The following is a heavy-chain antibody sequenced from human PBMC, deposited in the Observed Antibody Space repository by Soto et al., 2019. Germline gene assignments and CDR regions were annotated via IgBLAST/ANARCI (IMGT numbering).Heavy chain of an antibody. V-gene: IGHV1-18*04. J-gene: IGHJ4*02. CDR2: ISAYNGNT. CDR1: GYTFTSYG. Sequence: GPSVRVSCKASGYTFTSYGISWVRQAPGQGLEWMGWISAYNGNTNYAQKLQGRVTMTTDTSTSTAYMELRSLRSDDTAVYYCARIMITFGGVIVIAHYFDYWGQGTLVTVSS. D-gene: IGHD3-16*02. CDR3: ARIMITFGGVIVIAHYFDY.